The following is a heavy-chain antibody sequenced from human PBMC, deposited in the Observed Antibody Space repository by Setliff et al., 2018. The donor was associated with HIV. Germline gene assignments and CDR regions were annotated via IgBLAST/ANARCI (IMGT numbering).Heavy chain of an antibody. V-gene: IGHV4-61*09. CDR2: IYTTGST. J-gene: IGHJ3*02. Sequence: TSETLSLTCTVSGGSIGSGSHYWSWIRQPAGKGLEWIGHIYTTGSTNYNPSLKSRVTISADTSNNQFSLRLTSMTAADTAVYYCAKTSVGATGLYAFDIWGQRTMVTVSS. D-gene: IGHD1-26*01. CDR1: GGSIGSGSHY. CDR3: AKTSVGATGLYAFDI.